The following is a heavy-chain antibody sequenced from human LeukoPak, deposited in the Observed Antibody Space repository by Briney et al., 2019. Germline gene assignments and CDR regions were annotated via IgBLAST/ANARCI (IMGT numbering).Heavy chain of an antibody. Sequence: GGSLRLSCAASGFTFSSFEMSWVRQAPGKGLECVSYISSSGSTIYYADSVRGRFTISRDNAKNSLYLQMTRLRAEDTAVYYCARASSSDWGSCDYWGQGTLVTVSS. CDR1: GFTFSSFE. J-gene: IGHJ4*01. D-gene: IGHD2-21*02. CDR2: ISSSGSTI. V-gene: IGHV3-48*03. CDR3: ARASSSDWGSCDY.